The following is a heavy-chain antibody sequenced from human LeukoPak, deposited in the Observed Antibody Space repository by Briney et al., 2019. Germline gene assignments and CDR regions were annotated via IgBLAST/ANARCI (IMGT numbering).Heavy chain of an antibody. D-gene: IGHD3-9*01. Sequence: LSLTCTVSGGSINSSSYYWGWIRQPPGKGLEWVSYISSSSSTIYYADSVKGRFTISRDNAKNSLYLQMSSLRAEDTAVYYCAGNSILTGYYLFDYWGQGTLVTVSS. J-gene: IGHJ4*02. CDR3: AGNSILTGYYLFDY. CDR2: ISSSSSTI. V-gene: IGHV3-11*04. CDR1: GGSINSSSYY.